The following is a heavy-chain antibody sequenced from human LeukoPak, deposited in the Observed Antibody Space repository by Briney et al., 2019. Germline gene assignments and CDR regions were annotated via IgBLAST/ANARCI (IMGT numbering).Heavy chain of an antibody. J-gene: IGHJ4*02. Sequence: GGSLRLSCAASGFTFSNYWMTWVRQAPGKGLEWVANIKQDGTEKYYVDSVKGRFAISRDNAENSLYLQMNSLRAEDTAVYYCTRDTGCPGGTCYSFYDYWGQGTLVTVSS. V-gene: IGHV3-7*01. CDR2: IKQDGTEK. CDR1: GFTFSNYW. CDR3: TRDTGCPGGTCYSFYDY. D-gene: IGHD2-15*01.